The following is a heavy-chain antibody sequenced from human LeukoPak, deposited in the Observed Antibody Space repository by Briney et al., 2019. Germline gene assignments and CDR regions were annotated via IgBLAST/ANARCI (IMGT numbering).Heavy chain of an antibody. Sequence: SETLSLTCTVSGGSISSSSYYWGWLRQPPGKGLEWIGSMYYSGSTYYNPSLKSRVTISVDTSNNQFSLKLSSVTAADTAVYYCASVYCRSTSCWFDYWGQGTLVTVSS. V-gene: IGHV4-39*01. D-gene: IGHD2-2*01. CDR2: MYYSGST. CDR1: GGSISSSSYY. J-gene: IGHJ4*02. CDR3: ASVYCRSTSCWFDY.